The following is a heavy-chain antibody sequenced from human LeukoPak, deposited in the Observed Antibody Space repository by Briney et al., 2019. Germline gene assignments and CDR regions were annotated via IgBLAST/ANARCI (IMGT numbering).Heavy chain of an antibody. J-gene: IGHJ2*01. Sequence: PSETLSLTCTVSGASISVASYYWGWIRQTPGKGLEWIGSIYYSGGTYSNPSLRSRVTISVDTSKNQFSLNLTSVTAADTAVYFCARRTSTDLLTGYYLVGWYFDLWGRGTLVTVSS. V-gene: IGHV4-39*01. CDR3: ARRTSTDLLTGYYLVGWYFDL. CDR1: GASISVASYY. D-gene: IGHD3-9*01. CDR2: IYYSGGT.